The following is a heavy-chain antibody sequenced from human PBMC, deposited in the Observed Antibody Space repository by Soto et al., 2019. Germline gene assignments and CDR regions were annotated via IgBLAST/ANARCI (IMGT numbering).Heavy chain of an antibody. D-gene: IGHD2-15*01. J-gene: IGHJ4*02. CDR1: GGSFSGYY. CDR2: INHSGST. Sequence: QVQLQQWGAGLLKPSETLSLTCAVYGGSFSGYYWSWIRQPPGKGLAWIGEINHSGSTNYNPSLKSRVNISVDTSKNQFSLKLSSVTAADTAVYYCARRKMVAATRHLDYWGQGTLVTVSS. CDR3: ARRKMVAATRHLDY. V-gene: IGHV4-34*01.